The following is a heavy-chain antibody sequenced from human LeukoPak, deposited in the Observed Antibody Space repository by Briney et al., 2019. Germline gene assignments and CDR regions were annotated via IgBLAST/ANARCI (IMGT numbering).Heavy chain of an antibody. CDR3: AKDRNYFGSGSSPDDAFDI. D-gene: IGHD3-10*01. J-gene: IGHJ3*02. CDR2: ISGSGGST. Sequence: PGGSLRLSCAASGLTFSRYAMSWVRQAPGKGLEWVSGISGSGGSTYYADSVKGRFTISRDNSKNTLYLQMNSLRAEDTAVYYCAKDRNYFGSGSSPDDAFDIWGQGTMVTVSS. V-gene: IGHV3-23*01. CDR1: GLTFSRYA.